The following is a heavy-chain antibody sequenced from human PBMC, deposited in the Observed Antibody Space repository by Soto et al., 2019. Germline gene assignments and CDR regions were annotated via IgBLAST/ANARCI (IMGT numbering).Heavy chain of an antibody. CDR1: GGTFSSYT. V-gene: IGHV1-69*02. Sequence: QVQLVQSGAEVKKPGSSVKVSCKASGGTFSSYTISWVRQAPGQGLEWMGRIIPILGIANYAQKFQGSVTITADKSTSTAYMELSSLRSEATAVYYCARLRDSDGMDVWGQGTTVTVSS. CDR3: ARLRDSDGMDV. CDR2: IIPILGIA. J-gene: IGHJ6*02. D-gene: IGHD1-26*01.